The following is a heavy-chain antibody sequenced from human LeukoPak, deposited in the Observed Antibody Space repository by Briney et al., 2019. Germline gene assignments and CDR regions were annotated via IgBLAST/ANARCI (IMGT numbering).Heavy chain of an antibody. CDR2: INHSGRT. CDR3: ARKVYAASLDY. CDR1: GGSFSGYY. V-gene: IGHV4-34*01. Sequence: PSETLSLTCAVYGGSFSGYYWSWIRQPPGKGLEWIGEINHSGRTKYNPSLKSRVTISVDTSKNQFSLKLSSVTAADTAVYYWARKVYAASLDYWGQGTLVTVSS. D-gene: IGHD2-8*01. J-gene: IGHJ4*02.